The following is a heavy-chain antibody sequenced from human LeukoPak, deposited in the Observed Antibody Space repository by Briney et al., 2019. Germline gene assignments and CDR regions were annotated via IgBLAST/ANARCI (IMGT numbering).Heavy chain of an antibody. Sequence: ASVKVSCKASGYTFTSYYMHWVRQAPGQGLEWMGIINPSGGSTSYAQKFQGRVTMTRDTSTSTVYMELSSLRSEDTAVHYCARAALGDLSAFDIWGQGTMVTVSS. V-gene: IGHV1-46*01. D-gene: IGHD2-21*02. CDR2: INPSGGST. CDR3: ARAALGDLSAFDI. J-gene: IGHJ3*02. CDR1: GYTFTSYY.